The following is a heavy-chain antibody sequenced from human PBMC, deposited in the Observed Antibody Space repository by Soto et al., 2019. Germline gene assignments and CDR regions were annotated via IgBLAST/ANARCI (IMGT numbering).Heavy chain of an antibody. CDR3: ARDRLRYNWNDFPYYYSGRDV. CDR1: GFTFSSYA. CDR2: ISYDGSNK. V-gene: IGHV3-30-3*01. D-gene: IGHD1-1*01. Sequence: QVQLVESGGGVVQPGRSLRLSCAASGFTFSSYAMHWVRQAPGKGLEWVAVISYDGSNKYYADSVKGRFTISRDNSKNTLYLQMNSLRAEDTAVYYCARDRLRYNWNDFPYYYSGRDVWGQGTMVTVSS. J-gene: IGHJ6*02.